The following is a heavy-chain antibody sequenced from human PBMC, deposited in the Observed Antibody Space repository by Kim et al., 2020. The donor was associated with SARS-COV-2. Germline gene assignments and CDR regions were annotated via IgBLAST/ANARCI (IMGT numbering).Heavy chain of an antibody. Sequence: SETLSLTCTVSGGSISSYYWSWIRQPPGKGLEWIGYIYYSGSTNYNPSLKSRVTISVDTSKNQFSLKLSSVTAADTAVYYCARLPPGSGMDVWGQGTTVTVSS. CDR2: IYYSGST. D-gene: IGHD3-10*01. J-gene: IGHJ6*02. CDR3: ARLPPGSGMDV. V-gene: IGHV4-59*08. CDR1: GGSISSYY.